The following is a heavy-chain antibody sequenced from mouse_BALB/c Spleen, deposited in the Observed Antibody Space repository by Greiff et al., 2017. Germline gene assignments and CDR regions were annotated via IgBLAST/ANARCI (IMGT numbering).Heavy chain of an antibody. CDR1: GYTFTSYW. D-gene: IGHD3-3*01. CDR2: INPSTGYT. CDR3: ARGDLYYFDY. V-gene: IGHV1-7*01. J-gene: IGHJ2*01. Sequence: QVQLKQSGAELAKPGASVKMSCKASGYTFTSYWMHWVKQRPGQGLEWIGYINPSTGYTEYNQKFKDKATLTADKSSSTAYMQLSSLTSEDSAVYYCARGDLYYFDYWGQGTTLTVSS.